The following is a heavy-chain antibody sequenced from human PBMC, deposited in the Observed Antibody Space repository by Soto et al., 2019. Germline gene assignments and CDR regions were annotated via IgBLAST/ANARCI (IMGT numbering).Heavy chain of an antibody. V-gene: IGHV4-59*01. CDR2: IYYSGST. D-gene: IGHD3-16*01. J-gene: IGHJ4*02. CDR1: GGSISSYY. Sequence: SETLSLTCTVSGGSISSYYWSWIRQPPGKGLEWIGYIYYSGSTNYNPSLKSRVTISVDTSKNQFSLKLSSVTAADTAVYYCARVGDYDYASDYWGQGTLVTVSS. CDR3: ARVGDYDYASDY.